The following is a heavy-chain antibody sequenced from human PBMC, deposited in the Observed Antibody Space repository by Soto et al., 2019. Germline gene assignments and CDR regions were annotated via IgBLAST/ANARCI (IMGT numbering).Heavy chain of an antibody. Sequence: PSETLSLTCTVSGGSISRSSYYWGWIRQPPGKGLEWIGSIYYSGSTYYNPSLKSRVTISVDTSKNQFSLKLSSVTAADTAVYYCARHNPRDTVDAFDIWGQGTMVTVSS. CDR1: GGSISRSSYY. CDR3: ARHNPRDTVDAFDI. D-gene: IGHD5-18*01. CDR2: IYYSGST. V-gene: IGHV4-39*01. J-gene: IGHJ3*02.